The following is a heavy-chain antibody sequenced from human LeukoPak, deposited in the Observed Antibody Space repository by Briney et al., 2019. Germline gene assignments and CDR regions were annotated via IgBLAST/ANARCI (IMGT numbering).Heavy chain of an antibody. CDR2: IYYSGST. CDR1: GGSISSYY. CDR3: ARSLPDYYYYMDV. Sequence: PSETLSLTCTVSGGSISSYYWSWIRQPPGKGLEWIGYIYYSGSTNYNPSLKGRVTISVDTSKNQFSLKLSSVTAADTAVYYCARSLPDYYYYMDVWGKGTTVTVSS. V-gene: IGHV4-59*01. J-gene: IGHJ6*03.